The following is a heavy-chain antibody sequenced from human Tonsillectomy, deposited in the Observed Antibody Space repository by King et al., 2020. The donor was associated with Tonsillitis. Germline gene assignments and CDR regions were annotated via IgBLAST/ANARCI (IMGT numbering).Heavy chain of an antibody. D-gene: IGHD3-9*01. CDR3: VKSGLVALFYDISNFFDP. Sequence: VQLVESGGGLVQPGGSLRLSCSASGFTFSSYTMHWVRQAPGKGLEYVSAISSNGGSTYYADSVKGRFTISRDNSKNTLYLQMSSLRAEDTAVYYCVKSGLVALFYDISNFFDPGGEGTLVTVSS. J-gene: IGHJ5*02. CDR2: ISSNGGST. V-gene: IGHV3-64D*06. CDR1: GFTFSSYT.